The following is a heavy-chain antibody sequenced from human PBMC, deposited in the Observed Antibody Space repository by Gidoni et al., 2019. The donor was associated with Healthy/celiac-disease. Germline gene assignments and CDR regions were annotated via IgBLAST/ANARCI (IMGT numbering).Heavy chain of an antibody. CDR2: IRSKANSYAT. D-gene: IGHD4-17*01. J-gene: IGHJ4*02. CDR3: TRHTTAPGGY. CDR1: GFPFSGSA. Sequence: EVQLVESGGGLVQPGGSLKLPCAASGFPFSGSAMHWVRQASGKGLEWVGRIRSKANSYATAYAASVKGRFTISRDDSKNTAYLQMNSLKTEDTAVYYCTRHTTAPGGYWGQGTLVTVSS. V-gene: IGHV3-73*02.